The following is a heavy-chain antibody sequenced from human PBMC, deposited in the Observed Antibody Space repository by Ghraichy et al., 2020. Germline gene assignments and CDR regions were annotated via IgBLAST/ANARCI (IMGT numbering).Heavy chain of an antibody. CDR2: IYYSGST. J-gene: IGHJ4*02. CDR1: GGSISSGGYY. CDR3: ARVRGYIAAAVNFDY. Sequence: SETLSLTCTVSGGSISSGGYYWSWIRQHPGKGLEWIGYIYYSGSTYYNPSLKSRVTISVDTSKNQFSLKLSSVTAADTAVYYCARVRGYIAAAVNFDYWGQGTLVTVSS. V-gene: IGHV4-31*03. D-gene: IGHD6-13*01.